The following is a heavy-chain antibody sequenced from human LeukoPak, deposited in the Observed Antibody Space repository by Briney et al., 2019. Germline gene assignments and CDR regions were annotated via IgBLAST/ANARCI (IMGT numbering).Heavy chain of an antibody. V-gene: IGHV3-33*06. J-gene: IGHJ4*02. CDR3: AKDRYSYGQEFDY. Sequence: GRSLRLSCAASGFTFSSYGMHWVRQAPGKGLEWVAVIWYDGSNKYYADSVKGRFTISRDNSKNTLYLQMNSLRAEDTAVCYCAKDRYSYGQEFDYWGQGTLVTVSS. D-gene: IGHD5-18*01. CDR1: GFTFSSYG. CDR2: IWYDGSNK.